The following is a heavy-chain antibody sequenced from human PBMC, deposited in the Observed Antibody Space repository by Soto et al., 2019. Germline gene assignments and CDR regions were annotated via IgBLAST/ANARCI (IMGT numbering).Heavy chain of an antibody. V-gene: IGHV6-1*01. D-gene: IGHD6-13*01. CDR2: TYYRSKWYH. CDR1: GDSVSSNSAA. CDR3: ERQRTPRGIATGYYSYGMDV. Sequence: QTLSLTCAISGDSVSSNSAAWNWIRQSPSRGLECLGRTYYRSKWYHDYVVSVKSRITINPDTSKNQFSLQLNSVTPEDTAVYYCERQRTPRGIATGYYSYGMDVGGKGTTVTVPS. J-gene: IGHJ6*04.